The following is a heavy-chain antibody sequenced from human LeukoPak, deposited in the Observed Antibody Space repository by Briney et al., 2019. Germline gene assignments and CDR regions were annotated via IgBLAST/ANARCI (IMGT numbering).Heavy chain of an antibody. D-gene: IGHD3-16*01. CDR3: AKDDAWGRFYH. CDR1: GFTFSSHG. J-gene: IGHJ1*01. V-gene: IGHV3-23*01. CDR2: ISPSGGIT. Sequence: GGTLRLSCAASGFTFSSHGMNWVRQAPGKGLEWVSGISPSGGITYYTDSVKGRFTISRDNSKNTVSLQMNSLRGDDTAVYYCAKDDAWGRFYHWGQGTLVTVSS.